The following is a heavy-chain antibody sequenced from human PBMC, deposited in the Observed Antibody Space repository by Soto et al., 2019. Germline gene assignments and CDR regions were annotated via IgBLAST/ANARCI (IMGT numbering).Heavy chain of an antibody. CDR3: AKGGSYYYDSSGYYAN. D-gene: IGHD3-22*01. V-gene: IGHV3-23*01. J-gene: IGHJ4*02. CDR2: ISGSGGSS. CDR1: GFTFTSYA. Sequence: GGSLRLSCAASGFTFTSYAMSWVRQAPGKGLEWVSAISGSGGSSYYADSVKGRFTISRDNSKNTLFLQMNSLRAEYTAIYYCAKGGSYYYDSSGYYANWGQGTLVTVSS.